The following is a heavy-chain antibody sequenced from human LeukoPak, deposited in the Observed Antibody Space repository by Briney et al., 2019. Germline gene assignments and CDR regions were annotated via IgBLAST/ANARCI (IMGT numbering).Heavy chain of an antibody. Sequence: GGSLRLSCAASGFTFSSYAMHWVRQAPGKGLEWVAVISYDGSNKYYADSVKGRFTISRDNSKNTLYLQMNSLRAEDTAVYYCARVGSGRAAGNWGQGTLVTVSS. CDR2: ISYDGSNK. CDR3: ARVGSGRAAGN. D-gene: IGHD1-14*01. CDR1: GFTFSSYA. J-gene: IGHJ4*02. V-gene: IGHV3-30*04.